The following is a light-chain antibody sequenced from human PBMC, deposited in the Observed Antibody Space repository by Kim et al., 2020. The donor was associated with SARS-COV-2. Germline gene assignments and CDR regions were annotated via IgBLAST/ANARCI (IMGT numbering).Light chain of an antibody. CDR2: RDT. CDR1: NNVTKN. CDR3: QVWDSSTWV. Sequence: SVALGQTARITCGGNNNVTKNVLWYQQKPGQAPVLVMYRDTNRPSGIPERFSGSNSGNTATRTISRAQAGDEADYYCQVWDSSTWVFGGGTQLTVL. J-gene: IGLJ3*02. V-gene: IGLV3-9*01.